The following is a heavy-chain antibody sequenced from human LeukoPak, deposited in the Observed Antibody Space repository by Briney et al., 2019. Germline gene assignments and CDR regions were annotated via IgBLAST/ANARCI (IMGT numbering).Heavy chain of an antibody. CDR2: IYYSGST. Sequence: SETLSLTCTVSGGSISSYYWSWIRQPPGKGLEWIGYIYYSGSTNYNPSLKSRVTISVDTSKNQHSLKLSSVTAADTAVYYCARETLSGAVAYWGQGTLVTVSS. CDR1: GGSISSYY. D-gene: IGHD1-26*01. CDR3: ARETLSGAVAY. J-gene: IGHJ4*02. V-gene: IGHV4-59*12.